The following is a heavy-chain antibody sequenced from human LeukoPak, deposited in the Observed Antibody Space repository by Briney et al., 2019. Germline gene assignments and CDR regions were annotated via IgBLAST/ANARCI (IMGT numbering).Heavy chain of an antibody. J-gene: IGHJ4*02. CDR3: ARDRRYYDSSGNIRGFDY. V-gene: IGHV4-61*02. D-gene: IGHD3-22*01. CDR2: IYTSGNT. CDR1: GGSISSGGYY. Sequence: TLSLTCTVSGGSISSGGYYWSWIRQPAGKGLEWIGRIYTSGNTNYNPSLKSRVTISVDKSKNQFSLKLSSVTAADTAVYYCARDRRYYDSSGNIRGFDYWGQGTLVTVSS.